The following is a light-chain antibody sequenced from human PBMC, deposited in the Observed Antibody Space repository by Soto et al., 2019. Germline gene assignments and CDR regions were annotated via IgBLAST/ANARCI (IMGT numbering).Light chain of an antibody. V-gene: IGKV1-33*01. Sequence: IQMTQSPSSLSASVWDIVTITCQASQNINNYLNWYQQKPGRAPKLLICDASNLEAGVPSRFSGSGSGTEFSLTISSLQPDDFATYYCQQYKSFSLTFGGGTKVDIK. CDR1: QNINNY. CDR2: DAS. CDR3: QQYKSFSLT. J-gene: IGKJ4*01.